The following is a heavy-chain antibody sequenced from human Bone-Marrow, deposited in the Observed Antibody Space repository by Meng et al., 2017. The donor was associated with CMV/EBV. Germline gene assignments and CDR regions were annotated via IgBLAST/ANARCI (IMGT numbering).Heavy chain of an antibody. J-gene: IGHJ4*02. CDR2: IQYGGNHK. V-gene: IGHV3-30*02. D-gene: IGHD2-2*01. Sequence: GGFLRLSSAAPGTSSSSYFMHWVRKTPDKGLEWVSFIQYGGNHKYGTQSVKGRFTISRDNSENMVYLQMISLRPEDTAVYYFAKDIRHCTSTSCYPLFFFDSWGQGTLVTVSS. CDR1: GTSSSSYF. CDR3: AKDIRHCTSTSCYPLFFFDS.